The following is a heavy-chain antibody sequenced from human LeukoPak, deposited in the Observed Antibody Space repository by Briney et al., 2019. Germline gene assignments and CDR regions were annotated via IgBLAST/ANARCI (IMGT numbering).Heavy chain of an antibody. J-gene: IGHJ6*03. D-gene: IGHD1-7*01. CDR1: GFTFSGFS. CDR2: ISSSSSTI. CDR3: ARGDWNYGDMDV. V-gene: IGHV3-48*01. Sequence: GGSLRLSCAASGFTFSGFSMNWVRQAPGKGLEWVSYISSSSSTIYYADSVKGRFTISRDNAKNSLYLQMNSLRAEDTAVYYCARGDWNYGDMDVWGKGTTVTVSS.